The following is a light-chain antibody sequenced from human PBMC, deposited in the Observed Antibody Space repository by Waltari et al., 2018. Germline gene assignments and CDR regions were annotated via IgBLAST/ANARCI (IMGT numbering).Light chain of an antibody. CDR1: SSNIGGHA. Sequence: QSVLTQPPSASATPGQRVPISCSGSSSNIGGHAVNWYQQLPGPAPKLLIYRDHQRPPGVPGRFSGSRSGASASLAISGLQSDDEADYYCSSWDDSLQGWLFGGGTKLTVL. CDR3: SSWDDSLQGWL. J-gene: IGLJ3*02. CDR2: RDH. V-gene: IGLV1-44*01.